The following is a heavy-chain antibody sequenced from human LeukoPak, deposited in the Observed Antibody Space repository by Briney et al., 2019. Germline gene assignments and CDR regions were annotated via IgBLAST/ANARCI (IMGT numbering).Heavy chain of an antibody. V-gene: IGHV3-21*01. J-gene: IGHJ5*02. D-gene: IGHD7-27*01. CDR1: GFTFSGYS. Sequence: GSLRLSCAGAGFTFSGYSMNRVRQAPGKGLEWVSSISSGTTYIYYADSVKGRFTISRDNAKNSLYLQMNSLKAEDTAVYYCASGRRLGITENWFDPWGHRTLVTVSS. CDR2: ISSGTTYI. CDR3: ASGRRLGITENWFDP.